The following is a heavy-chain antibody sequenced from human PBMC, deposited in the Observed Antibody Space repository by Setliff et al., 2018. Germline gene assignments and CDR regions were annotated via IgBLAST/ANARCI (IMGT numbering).Heavy chain of an antibody. CDR2: IKESNSLT. CDR1: GFTFSTYA. J-gene: IGHJ6*02. V-gene: IGHV3-21*05. Sequence: GGSLRLSCAASGFTFSTYAMAWLRQNPGKGLEWVSYIKESNSLTDYADSVKGRFPTSRDNAKNSLSLQMTSLSAEDTAVYYCARRLPYFGMDVWGQGTTVTVSS. D-gene: IGHD2-15*01. CDR3: ARRLPYFGMDV.